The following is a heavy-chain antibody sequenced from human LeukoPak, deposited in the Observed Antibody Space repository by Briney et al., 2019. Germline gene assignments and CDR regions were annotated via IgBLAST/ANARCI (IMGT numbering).Heavy chain of an antibody. CDR3: ARGPPRGKYYYMDV. J-gene: IGHJ6*03. Sequence: GGSLRLSCAASGFTFSSFDMHWVRQPTGQGLEWVSTIGTASDTYYPGTVEGRFTLSRDNAKNSLYLQMNSLTAGDTAVYYCARGPPRGKYYYMDVWGKGTTVTVSS. V-gene: IGHV3-13*01. CDR2: IGTASDT. D-gene: IGHD1-1*01. CDR1: GFTFSSFD.